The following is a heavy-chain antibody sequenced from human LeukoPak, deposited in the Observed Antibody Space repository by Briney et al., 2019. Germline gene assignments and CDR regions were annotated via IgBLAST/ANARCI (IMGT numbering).Heavy chain of an antibody. CDR3: ARGYCSGGSCYESECFQH. V-gene: IGHV1-69*04. CDR1: GGTFSSYA. D-gene: IGHD2-15*01. CDR2: IIPILGIA. J-gene: IGHJ1*01. Sequence: SVKVSCKASGGTFSSYAISWVRQAPGQGLEWMGRIIPILGIANYAQKFQGRVTITADKSTSTAYMELSSLRSEDTAVYYCARGYCSGGSCYESECFQHWGQGTLVTVSS.